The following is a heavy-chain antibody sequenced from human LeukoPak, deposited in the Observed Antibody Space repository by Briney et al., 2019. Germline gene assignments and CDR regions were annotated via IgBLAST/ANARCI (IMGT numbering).Heavy chain of an antibody. Sequence: PGGSLRLSCAASGFTFSSYAMSWVRQAPGKGLEWVSAISGSGGSTYYADSVKGRFTISRDNSKNTLYLQMNSLRAEDTAVYYCARPQSSGSYYYGMDVWGQGTTVTVSS. J-gene: IGHJ6*02. CDR2: ISGSGGST. V-gene: IGHV3-23*01. CDR3: ARPQSSGSYYYGMDV. D-gene: IGHD3-10*01. CDR1: GFTFSSYA.